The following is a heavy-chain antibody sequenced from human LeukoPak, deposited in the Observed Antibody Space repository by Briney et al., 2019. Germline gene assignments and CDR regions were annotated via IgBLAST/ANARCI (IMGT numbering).Heavy chain of an antibody. D-gene: IGHD5-18*01. J-gene: IGHJ4*02. CDR3: ALRRAMSLLIDY. CDR2: IIPIFGTA. Sequence: SVKVSCKASGGTFSSYAISWVRQAPGQGLEWMGGIIPIFGTANYAQKFQGRVTITADEFTSTAYMELSSLRSEDTAVYYCALRRAMSLLIDYWGQGTLVTVSS. V-gene: IGHV1-69*01. CDR1: GGTFSSYA.